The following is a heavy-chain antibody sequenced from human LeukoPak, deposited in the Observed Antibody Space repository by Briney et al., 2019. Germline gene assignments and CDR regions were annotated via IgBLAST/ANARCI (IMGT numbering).Heavy chain of an antibody. D-gene: IGHD6-19*01. CDR3: AKNSHGYSRGWLQFNFDY. J-gene: IGHJ4*02. CDR2: INPSGGST. V-gene: IGHV1-46*01. Sequence: GASVKVSCKASGYTFTSYYMHWVRQAPGQGLEWMGIINPSGGSTTYAQKFQGRVTMTRDTSTSTAYMELRSLRSDDTAVYYCAKNSHGYSRGWLQFNFDYWGQGTLVTVSS. CDR1: GYTFTSYY.